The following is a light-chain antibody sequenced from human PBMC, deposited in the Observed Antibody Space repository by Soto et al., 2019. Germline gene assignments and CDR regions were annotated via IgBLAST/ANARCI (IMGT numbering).Light chain of an antibody. CDR1: QSVSSSY. CDR3: QQYGSSLIT. CDR2: GAS. V-gene: IGKV3-20*01. Sequence: DILLTNSPGTLSLSPGERSTLSCMASQSVSSSYLAWYQQKPGQAPRLLIYGASSRATGIPDRFSGSGSGTDFTLTISRLEPEDFAVYYCQQYGSSLITFGQGTRLENK. J-gene: IGKJ5*01.